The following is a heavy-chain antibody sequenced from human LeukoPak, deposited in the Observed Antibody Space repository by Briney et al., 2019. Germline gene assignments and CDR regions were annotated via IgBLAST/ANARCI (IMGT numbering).Heavy chain of an antibody. D-gene: IGHD3-10*01. CDR2: IYTSGST. J-gene: IGHJ3*02. V-gene: IGHV4-4*07. CDR3: GRAITMVRGVIITLAFDI. CDR1: GGSISSYY. Sequence: SETLSLTCTVSGGSISSYYWSWIRQPAGKGLEWIGRIYTSGSTNYNPSLKSRVTMSVDTSKNQFSLKLSSVTAADTPGYYCGRAITMVRGVIITLAFDIWGQGAMVTVSS.